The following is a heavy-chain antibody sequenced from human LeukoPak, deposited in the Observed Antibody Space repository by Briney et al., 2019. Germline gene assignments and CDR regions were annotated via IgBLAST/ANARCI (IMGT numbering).Heavy chain of an antibody. CDR3: ARDGTKYYYDSSGCYDP. V-gene: IGHV3-9*01. Sequence: GGSLRLSCATSGFTFNDYAMYWVRQAPGKGLEWVSGISWNSRSIAYADSVKGRFTISRDNAKNSLYLQMNSLRAEDTALYYCARDGTKYYYDSSGCYDPWGQGTMVTVSS. D-gene: IGHD3-22*01. CDR2: ISWNSRSI. J-gene: IGHJ3*01. CDR1: GFTFNDYA.